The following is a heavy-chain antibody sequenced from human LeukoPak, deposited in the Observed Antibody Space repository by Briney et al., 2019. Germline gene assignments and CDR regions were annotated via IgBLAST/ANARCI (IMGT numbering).Heavy chain of an antibody. D-gene: IGHD2-2*02. CDR2: ISSSSSYI. CDR3: ATGYCSSTSCYTGIAAKKDY. Sequence: GRSLRLSCAASGFTFSSYGMHWVRQAPGKGLEWVSSISSSSSYIYYADSVKGRFTISRDNAKNSLYLQMNSLRAEDTAVYYCATGYCSSTSCYTGIAAKKDYWGQGTLVTVSS. CDR1: GFTFSSYG. J-gene: IGHJ4*02. V-gene: IGHV3-21*01.